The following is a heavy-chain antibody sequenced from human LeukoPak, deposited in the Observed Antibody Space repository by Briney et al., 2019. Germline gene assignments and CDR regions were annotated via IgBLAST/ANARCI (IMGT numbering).Heavy chain of an antibody. Sequence: GASVKVSCKASVYTSSSYGISWVRQAPGQGLEWMGWISAYNGNTNYAQKLQGRVTMTTDTSTSTAYMELRSLRSDDTAVYYCARGSGYGSGSYNDYWGQGTLVTVSS. J-gene: IGHJ4*02. CDR3: ARGSGYGSGSYNDY. CDR1: VYTSSSYG. CDR2: ISAYNGNT. V-gene: IGHV1-18*04. D-gene: IGHD3-10*01.